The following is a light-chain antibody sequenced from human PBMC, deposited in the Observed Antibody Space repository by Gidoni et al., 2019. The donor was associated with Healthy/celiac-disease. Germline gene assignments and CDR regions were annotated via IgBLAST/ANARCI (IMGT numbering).Light chain of an antibody. CDR1: QSISSW. V-gene: IGKV1-5*03. CDR2: KAS. CDR3: QQYNSYWT. Sequence: IMMTQSPSTLSSSGGDRVTITCRASQSISSWLAWYQQKPGKAPKLLIYKASSLESGVTSRFSGSGCGTEFTITISSLQTDDFANYYWQQYNSYWTFGQGTKVEIK. J-gene: IGKJ1*01.